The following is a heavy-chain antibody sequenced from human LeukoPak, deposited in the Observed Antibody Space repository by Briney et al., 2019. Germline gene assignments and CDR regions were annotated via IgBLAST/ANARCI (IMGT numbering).Heavy chain of an antibody. CDR3: ASAGGSSGWFRDAFDI. V-gene: IGHV1-46*01. D-gene: IGHD6-19*01. CDR2: INPSGGST. CDR1: GYTFTSYY. Sequence: ASVKVSCKASGYTFTSYYMHWVRQAPGQGLEWMGIINPSGGSTSYAQKFQGRVTVTRDTSTSTVYMELSSLRSEDTAVYYCASAGGSSGWFRDAFDIWGQGTMVTVFS. J-gene: IGHJ3*02.